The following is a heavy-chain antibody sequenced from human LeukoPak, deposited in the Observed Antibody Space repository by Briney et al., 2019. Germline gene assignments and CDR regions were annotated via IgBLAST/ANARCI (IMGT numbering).Heavy chain of an antibody. J-gene: IGHJ4*02. CDR2: IYYSGST. V-gene: IGHV4-59*01. CDR3: ARGTLYYDILTGYYLSGAYFDY. D-gene: IGHD3-9*01. CDR1: GGSFSGYY. Sequence: LETLSLTCAVYGGSFSGYYWSWIRQPPGKGLEWIGYIYYSGSTNYNPSLKSRVTISVDTSKNQFSLKLSSVTAADTAVYYCARGTLYYDILTGYYLSGAYFDYWGQGTLVTVSS.